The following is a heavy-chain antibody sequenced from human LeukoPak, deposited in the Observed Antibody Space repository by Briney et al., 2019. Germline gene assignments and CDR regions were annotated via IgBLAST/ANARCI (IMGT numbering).Heavy chain of an antibody. CDR3: VRGSTDRLGWFDY. CDR1: GFTFSDHY. D-gene: IGHD5-12*01. V-gene: IGHV3-11*04. CDR2: IRSDGSTL. J-gene: IGHJ4*02. Sequence: GGSLRLSCAASGFTFSDHYMSWIRQAPGKGLEWVSYIRSDGSTLYYADSVKGRFSIYRDNPKNSLFLQMNSLRVEDTAVYYCVRGSTDRLGWFDYWGQGNVVTVSS.